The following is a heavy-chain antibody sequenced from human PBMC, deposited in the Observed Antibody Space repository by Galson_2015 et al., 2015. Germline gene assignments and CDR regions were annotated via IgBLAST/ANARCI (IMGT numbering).Heavy chain of an antibody. V-gene: IGHV5-51*03. D-gene: IGHD3-16*01. CDR1: GYTFTDYW. CDR2: IYPADSDT. Sequence: QSGAEVKKPGESLKISCKASGYTFTDYWIGWVRQMPGKGLEWMGIIYPADSDTIFSTSFQGQVTMSADKSINTAYLQWSSLKASDSRLYYCARPAVGGTVWARGPSGPWGQGTLVTVSS. J-gene: IGHJ5*02. CDR3: ARPAVGGTVWARGPSGP.